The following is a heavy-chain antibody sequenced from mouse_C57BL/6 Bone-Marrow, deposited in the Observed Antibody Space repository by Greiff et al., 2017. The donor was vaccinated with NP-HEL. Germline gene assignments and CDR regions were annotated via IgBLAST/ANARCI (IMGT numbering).Heavy chain of an antibody. D-gene: IGHD1-1*01. Sequence: QVQLKESGAELMKPGASVKLSCKATGYTFTGYWIEWVKQRPGHGLEWIGKILPGSGSTNYNAKFKGTATFTADTSSNTAYMQLSSLTTEDSAIYYCAREGLLAGFAYWGQGTLVTVSA. CDR2: ILPGSGST. V-gene: IGHV1-9*01. CDR3: AREGLLAGFAY. CDR1: GYTFTGYW. J-gene: IGHJ3*01.